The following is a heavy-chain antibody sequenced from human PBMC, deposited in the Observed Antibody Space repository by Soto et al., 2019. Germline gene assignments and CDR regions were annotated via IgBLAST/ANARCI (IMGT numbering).Heavy chain of an antibody. D-gene: IGHD2-15*01. CDR1: GGTFSSYA. J-gene: IGHJ5*02. V-gene: IGHV1-69*06. Sequence: QVQLVQSGAEVKKPGSSVKVSCKASGGTFSSYAISWVRQAPGQGLEWMGGIIPIFGTANYAQKFQGRVTITGDKTTSTAYMEVSSLRSEDTAVYYWARGLGYCSGGSCLHSKNWFDPWGQGTLVTVSS. CDR3: ARGLGYCSGGSCLHSKNWFDP. CDR2: IIPIFGTA.